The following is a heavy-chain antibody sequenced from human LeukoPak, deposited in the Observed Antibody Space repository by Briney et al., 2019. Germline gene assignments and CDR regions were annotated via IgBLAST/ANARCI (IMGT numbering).Heavy chain of an antibody. J-gene: IGHJ4*02. D-gene: IGHD5-12*01. Sequence: PSETLSLTCTVSGGSISSYYWSWIRQPPGKGLECIGYTYYSGSTKYNPSLKSRVTISVDTSKNQFSLKLSSVTAADTAVYYCARHLNSGYDYWGQGTLVTVSS. CDR2: TYYSGST. CDR3: ARHLNSGYDY. V-gene: IGHV4-59*08. CDR1: GGSISSYY.